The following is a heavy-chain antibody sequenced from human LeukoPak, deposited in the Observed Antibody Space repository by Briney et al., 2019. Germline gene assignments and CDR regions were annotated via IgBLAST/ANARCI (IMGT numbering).Heavy chain of an antibody. Sequence: SETLSLTCTVSGGSISSSSYYWGWIRQPPGKGLEWIGSIYYSGSTYYNPSLKSRVTISVDTSKNQFSLKLSSVTAADTAVYYCAKDLFRVAALQTPFDYWGQGTLVTVSS. D-gene: IGHD6-6*01. CDR3: AKDLFRVAALQTPFDY. J-gene: IGHJ4*02. CDR2: IYYSGST. V-gene: IGHV4-39*02. CDR1: GGSISSSSYY.